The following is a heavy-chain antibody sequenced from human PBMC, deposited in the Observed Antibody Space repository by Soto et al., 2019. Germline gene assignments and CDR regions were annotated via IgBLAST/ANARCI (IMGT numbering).Heavy chain of an antibody. J-gene: IGHJ4*02. Sequence: LRRSCAASGFTFDEYAMHWVRQAPGKGLDWVSGISWNSGSIGYADSVKGRFTISRDNAKNSLYLQMNSLRAEDTALYYCAKDSGPSVGIAAAGTDYWGQGTLVTVSS. CDR2: ISWNSGSI. CDR3: AKDSGPSVGIAAAGTDY. V-gene: IGHV3-9*01. CDR1: GFTFDEYA. D-gene: IGHD6-13*01.